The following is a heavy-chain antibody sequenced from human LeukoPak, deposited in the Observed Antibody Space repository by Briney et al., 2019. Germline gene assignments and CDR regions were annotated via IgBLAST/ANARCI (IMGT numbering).Heavy chain of an antibody. CDR2: IYYSGST. D-gene: IGHD2-15*01. CDR3: ARANVVVVAASAFDI. CDR1: GGSVSSGSYY. J-gene: IGHJ3*02. V-gene: IGHV4-61*01. Sequence: SETLSLTCTVSGGSVSSGSYYWSWIRQPPGKGLEWIGYIYYSGSTNYNPSLKSRVTISVDTSKNQFSLKLSSVTAADTAVYYCARANVVVVAASAFDIWGQGTMVTVSS.